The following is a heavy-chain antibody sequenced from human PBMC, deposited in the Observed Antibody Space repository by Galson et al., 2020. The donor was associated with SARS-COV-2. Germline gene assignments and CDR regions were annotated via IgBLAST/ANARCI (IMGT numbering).Heavy chain of an antibody. Sequence: GESLKISCAASGFTFSSYSMNWVRQAPGKGLEWISTISRTSDYIYYADVVRGRFTISRDNAKNSLYLQMNSLRAQDAGVYFCATQHMVQDSPGFWGQGTLVTVSS. CDR2: ISRTSDYI. V-gene: IGHV3-21*01. CDR1: GFTFSSYS. D-gene: IGHD6-13*01. CDR3: ATQHMVQDSPGF. J-gene: IGHJ4*02.